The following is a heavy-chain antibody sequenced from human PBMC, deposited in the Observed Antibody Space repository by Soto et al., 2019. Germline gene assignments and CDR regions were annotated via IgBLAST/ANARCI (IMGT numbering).Heavy chain of an antibody. D-gene: IGHD1-26*01. J-gene: IGHJ4*02. V-gene: IGHV1-69*01. CDR2: IIPMFDSP. Sequence: QMQLVQSGAEVKKPGSSVKVSCKAPGGTFSSYSINWVRQAPGQGLEWMGGIIPMFDSPIYTQKFRGRVTISADESTSTAYLELSSLTSEDTAVYYCARWLGTVGATPFSGPCDYWGQGTLVTVSS. CDR3: ARWLGTVGATPFSGPCDY. CDR1: GGTFSSYS.